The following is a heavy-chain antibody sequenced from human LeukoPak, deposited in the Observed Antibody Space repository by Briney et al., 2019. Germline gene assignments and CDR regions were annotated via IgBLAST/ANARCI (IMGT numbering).Heavy chain of an antibody. V-gene: IGHV3-30*03. CDR1: GFTFSSFA. CDR2: ISYDGSAK. Sequence: GGSLRLSCAASGFTFSSFAMHWLRQAPGKGPEWAAVISYDGSAKYYADSVKGRFTISRDNSKNTLYLQMNSLRAEDTAVYYCAIKESLGLDYWGQGTLVTVSS. CDR3: AIKESLGLDY. J-gene: IGHJ4*02.